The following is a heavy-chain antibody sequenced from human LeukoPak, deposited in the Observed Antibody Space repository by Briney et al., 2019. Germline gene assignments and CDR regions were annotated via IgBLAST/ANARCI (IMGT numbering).Heavy chain of an antibody. V-gene: IGHV3-48*01. J-gene: IGHJ4*02. CDR3: ARDSYYYDSSGYYLYYSDY. CDR2: ISSSGSTI. Sequence: PGGSLRLSCAASGFTFSSYSMNWVRQAPGKGLEWVSYISSSGSTIYYADSVKGRFTISRDNAKNSLYLQMNSLRAEDTAVYYCARDSYYYDSSGYYLYYSDYWGQGTLVTVSS. D-gene: IGHD3-22*01. CDR1: GFTFSSYS.